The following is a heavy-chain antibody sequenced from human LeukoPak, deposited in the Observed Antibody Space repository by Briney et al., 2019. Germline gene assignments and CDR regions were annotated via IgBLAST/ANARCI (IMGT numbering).Heavy chain of an antibody. D-gene: IGHD1-26*01. CDR3: ARGDGSYAAYYFDY. J-gene: IGHJ4*02. CDR2: IYYSGST. V-gene: IGHV4-39*07. CDR1: GGSISSSSYY. Sequence: SETLSLTCTVSGGSISSSSYYWGWIRQPPGKGLEWIGSIYYSGSTYYNPSLKSRVTISVDTSKNQFSLKLSSVTAADTAVYYCARGDGSYAAYYFDYWGQGTLVTVSS.